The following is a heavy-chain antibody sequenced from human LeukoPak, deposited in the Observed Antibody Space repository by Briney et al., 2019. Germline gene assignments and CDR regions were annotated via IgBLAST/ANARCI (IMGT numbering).Heavy chain of an antibody. Sequence: GGSLRLSCTASGFTFGDYAMSWVRQAPGKGLEWVGFIRSKAYGGTTEYAASVEGRSTISRDDSKSIAYLQMNSLKTEDTAVYYCTSCSSISCYTFDFDYWGQGTLVTVSS. CDR1: GFTFGDYA. V-gene: IGHV3-49*04. J-gene: IGHJ4*02. D-gene: IGHD2-2*02. CDR2: IRSKAYGGTT. CDR3: TSCSSISCYTFDFDY.